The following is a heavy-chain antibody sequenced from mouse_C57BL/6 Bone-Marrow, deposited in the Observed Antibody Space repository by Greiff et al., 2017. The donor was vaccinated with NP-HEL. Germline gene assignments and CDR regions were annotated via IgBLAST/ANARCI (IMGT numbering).Heavy chain of an antibody. D-gene: IGHD1-1*01. CDR2: IYPGDGDT. CDR1: GYAFSSSW. V-gene: IGHV1-82*01. Sequence: QVQLQQSGTEVVKPGASVKISCKASGYAFSSSWMNWVKQRPGKGLEWIGRIYPGDGDTNYNGKFKGKATLTADKSSSTAYMQLSSLTSEDSAVYFCARATPVGFDYWGQGTTLTVSS. CDR3: ARATPVGFDY. J-gene: IGHJ2*01.